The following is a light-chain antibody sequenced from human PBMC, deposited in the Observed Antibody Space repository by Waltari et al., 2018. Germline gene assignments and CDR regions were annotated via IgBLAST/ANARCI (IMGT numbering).Light chain of an antibody. CDR2: DTS. V-gene: IGKV3-11*01. CDR1: QSVNMY. Sequence: RASQSVNMYLAGYQQRPGQAPRLLIYDTSNRATDIPARFSGSGSETDFSLTISSLEPEDFAVYYCQQRRNWPLTFGGGTKVEIK. J-gene: IGKJ4*01. CDR3: QQRRNWPLT.